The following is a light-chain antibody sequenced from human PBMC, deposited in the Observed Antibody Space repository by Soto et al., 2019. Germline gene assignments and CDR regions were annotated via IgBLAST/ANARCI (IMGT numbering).Light chain of an antibody. Sequence: QSALTQPASVSGSPGQSITISCTGSSSDVGGYKYVCWYQHHPGKAPKLIIYEVTNRPSGVSIRFSGPKSGNTASLTISGLQAEDEADYYCSSYARSNTPVVFGTGTKVTVL. CDR2: EVT. CDR1: SSDVGGYKY. CDR3: SSYARSNTPVV. V-gene: IGLV2-14*01. J-gene: IGLJ1*01.